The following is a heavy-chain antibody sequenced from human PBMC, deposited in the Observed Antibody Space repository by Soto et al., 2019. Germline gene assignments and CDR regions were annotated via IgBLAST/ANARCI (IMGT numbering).Heavy chain of an antibody. Sequence: EVQLVESGGGLVQPGGSLRLSCEASGCTFRNYDMHWGRQGTGKGLEWVSGISAAGDPDYADSVEGRFTISRENAQNSFFLQMNSLRVGDTAVYYCARTDRDFYGLDVWGQGTTVIVSS. V-gene: IGHV3-13*05. CDR2: ISAAGDP. CDR3: ARTDRDFYGLDV. J-gene: IGHJ6*02. CDR1: GCTFRNYD.